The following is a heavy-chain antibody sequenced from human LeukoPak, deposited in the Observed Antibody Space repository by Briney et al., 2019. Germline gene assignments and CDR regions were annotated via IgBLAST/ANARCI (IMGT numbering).Heavy chain of an antibody. Sequence: SETLSLTCTVSGGPISSGSYYWSWIRQPAGKGLEWIGRIYTSGSTNYNPSLKSRVTISVDRPKNQFSLKLSSVTAADTAVYYCAREGLSSMPSDAFDIWGQGTKVIVSS. D-gene: IGHD2-2*01. CDR1: GGPISSGSYY. J-gene: IGHJ3*02. CDR3: AREGLSSMPSDAFDI. CDR2: IYTSGST. V-gene: IGHV4-61*02.